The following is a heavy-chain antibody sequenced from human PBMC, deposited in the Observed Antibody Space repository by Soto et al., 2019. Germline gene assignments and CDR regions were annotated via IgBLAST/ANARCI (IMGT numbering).Heavy chain of an antibody. V-gene: IGHV3-30*03. Sequence: GGSLRLSCAASGFSFSSYGMQWVRQAPGKGLEWVAVISYDGSNKYYADSVKDRFTLSRDNSKNTLYVQMNSLRVEDTAVYYCARGTTATPYYFDYWGQGTRVTVSS. CDR3: ARGTTATPYYFDY. CDR1: GFSFSSYG. J-gene: IGHJ4*02. D-gene: IGHD1-1*01. CDR2: ISYDGSNK.